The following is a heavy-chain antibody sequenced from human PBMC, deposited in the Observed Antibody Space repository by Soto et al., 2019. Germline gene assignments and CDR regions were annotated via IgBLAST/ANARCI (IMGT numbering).Heavy chain of an antibody. CDR1: GFTFNSYA. V-gene: IGHV3-23*01. D-gene: IGHD3-10*01. CDR3: AKQRPFSGYYYGMDV. Sequence: PGGSLRLSCAASGFTFNSYAMSWVRQAPGKGLEWVSGMSVSGAGTYYADSVKGRFTISRDNSKDTLYLHMNSLRAEDTAVYYCAKQRPFSGYYYGMDVWGQGTTVTVSS. CDR2: MSVSGAGT. J-gene: IGHJ6*02.